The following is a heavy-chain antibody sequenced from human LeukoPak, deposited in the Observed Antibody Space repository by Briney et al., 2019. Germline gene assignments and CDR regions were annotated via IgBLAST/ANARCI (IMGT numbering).Heavy chain of an antibody. Sequence: ETLSLTCTVSGGSISSYYWSWIRQPAGKGLEWIGRIYTSGSTDYNPSLKSRVAMSVDTSKNQFSLKLSSVTAADTAVYYCARALTVTTFYYYYGMDVWGQGTTVTVSS. J-gene: IGHJ6*02. CDR3: ARALTVTTFYYYYGMDV. V-gene: IGHV4-4*07. CDR2: IYTSGST. CDR1: GGSISSYY. D-gene: IGHD4-17*01.